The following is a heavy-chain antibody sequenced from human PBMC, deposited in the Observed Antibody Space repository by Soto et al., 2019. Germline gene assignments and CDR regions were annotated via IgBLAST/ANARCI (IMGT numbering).Heavy chain of an antibody. CDR2: INPNSGNI. V-gene: IGHV1-8*01. CDR3: ARGRASGSYYLLDY. Sequence: ASVKVSCKASGDTFTTYDINWVRQATGHGLEWMGWINPNSGNIGYAQRFQGRVTMTRDTAIRTAYMEVSSLRSDDAAVYYCARGRASGSYYLLDYWGQGTLVTVSS. D-gene: IGHD3-10*01. CDR1: GDTFTTYD. J-gene: IGHJ4*02.